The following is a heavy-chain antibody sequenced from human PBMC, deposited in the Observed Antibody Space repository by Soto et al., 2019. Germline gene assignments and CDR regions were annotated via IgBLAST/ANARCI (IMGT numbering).Heavy chain of an antibody. V-gene: IGHV3-23*01. CDR1: GFTFSTYS. CDR3: AKDARGDGDWDFEY. J-gene: IGHJ4*02. Sequence: EVQLLESGGALVQPGGSLRLSCAGSGFTFSTYSMNWVRQAPGKGMAWVSGIYGNGGGTFYADSVKVWFTISIDNSKNTLYLQMNILRAEYTAVYYGAKDARGDGDWDFEYWGQGTLVTVSS. CDR2: IYGNGGGT. D-gene: IGHD2-21*02.